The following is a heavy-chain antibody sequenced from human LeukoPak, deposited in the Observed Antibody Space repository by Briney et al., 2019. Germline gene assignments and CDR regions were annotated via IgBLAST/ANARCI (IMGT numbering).Heavy chain of an antibody. Sequence: SETLSLTCAVYGVSFSGYYWSWIRQPPGKGLEWIGEINHSGSTNYNPSLKSRVTISVDTSKNQFSLKLSSVTAADTAVYYCARVAAAGYYYYGMDVWGQGTTVTVSS. D-gene: IGHD6-13*01. CDR2: INHSGST. CDR3: ARVAAAGYYYYGMDV. J-gene: IGHJ6*02. CDR1: GVSFSGYY. V-gene: IGHV4-34*01.